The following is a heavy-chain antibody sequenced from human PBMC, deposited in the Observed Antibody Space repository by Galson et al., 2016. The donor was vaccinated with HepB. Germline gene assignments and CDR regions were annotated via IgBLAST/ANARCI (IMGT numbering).Heavy chain of an antibody. CDR2: LYYSGST. Sequence: TLSLTCTVSGGSISSGGYYWSWIRQHPGKGLEWIGFLYYSGSTYYNPSLKSRITISVDTSKNQFSLKLSSVTAADTAVYNCARGSVGYSYDSRGYHPFDYWGQGTLVTVSS. CDR1: GGSISSGGYY. D-gene: IGHD3-22*01. CDR3: ARGSVGYSYDSRGYHPFDY. J-gene: IGHJ4*02. V-gene: IGHV4-31*03.